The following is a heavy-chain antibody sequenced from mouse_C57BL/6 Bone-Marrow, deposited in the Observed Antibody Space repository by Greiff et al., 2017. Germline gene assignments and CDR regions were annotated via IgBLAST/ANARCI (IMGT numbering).Heavy chain of an antibody. J-gene: IGHJ3*01. V-gene: IGHV1-81*01. Sequence: VQLQQSGAELARPGASVKLSCKASGYTFPSYGISWVKQRTGQGLEWIGESYPRSGTTYYNEKFKGKSTLTADKSSSTSYMELRSLTSADSAVYCGARLAWCAYWGQGTLVTVSA. CDR1: GYTFPSYG. CDR3: ARLAWCAY. CDR2: SYPRSGTT.